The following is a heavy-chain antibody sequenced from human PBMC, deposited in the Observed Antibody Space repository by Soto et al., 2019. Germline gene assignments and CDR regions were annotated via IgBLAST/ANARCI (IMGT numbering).Heavy chain of an antibody. V-gene: IGHV4-59*01. Sequence: QVQLQESGPGLVKPSETLSLTCTVSGDSISNFYWSWIRQPPGKGLEWIGYIYYTGRTDYNPSLKRRVTISVDTSKNHFSLRLSYVTAADTAVYYCARGDDSAWYFGFWGQGTLVTVSS. J-gene: IGHJ4*02. CDR3: ARGDDSAWYFGF. CDR1: GDSISNFY. D-gene: IGHD6-19*01. CDR2: IYYTGRT.